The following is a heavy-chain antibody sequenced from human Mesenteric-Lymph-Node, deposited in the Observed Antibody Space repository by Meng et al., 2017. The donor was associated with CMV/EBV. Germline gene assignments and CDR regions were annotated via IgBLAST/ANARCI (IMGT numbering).Heavy chain of an antibody. V-gene: IGHV4-30-4*01. CDR2: IYYSGST. J-gene: IGHJ6*02. CDR1: GGSINSGDYY. Sequence: SETLSLTCTVSGGSINSGDYYWSWIRQPPGKGLDWIGNIYYSGSTYYNPSLKSRVTISVDTSKNQFSLKLSSVTAADTAVYYCARLGYCSSTSCYSYYYYGMDVWGQGTTVTVSS. D-gene: IGHD2-2*02. CDR3: ARLGYCSSTSCYSYYYYGMDV.